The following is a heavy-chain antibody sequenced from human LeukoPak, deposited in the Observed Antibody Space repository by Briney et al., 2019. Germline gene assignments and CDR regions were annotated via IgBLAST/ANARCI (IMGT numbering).Heavy chain of an antibody. CDR1: GYTFTKYG. V-gene: IGHV1-18*04. CDR3: ASSRLGYCSSTSCSNFGY. CDR2: ISAYNGNT. J-gene: IGHJ4*02. D-gene: IGHD2-2*01. Sequence: ASAKVSCKASGYTFTKYGINWVRQAPGQGLEWMGWISAYNGNTNYAQKLQGRVTMTTDTSTSTAYMELRSLRSDDTAVYYCASSRLGYCSSTSCSNFGYWGQGTLVTVSS.